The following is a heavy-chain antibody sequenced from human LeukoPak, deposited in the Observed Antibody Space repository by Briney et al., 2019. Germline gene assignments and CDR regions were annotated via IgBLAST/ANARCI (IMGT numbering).Heavy chain of an antibody. CDR1: GFTFSSYW. Sequence: GGSLRLSCAASGFTFSSYWMSWVRQAPGKGLEWVANIKQDGSEKYYVDSVKGRFTMSRNNAKKSLYLQMNSLRAEDTAVYYCARGLSTSGDYDDAFDMWGQGTMVTVSS. J-gene: IGHJ3*02. CDR2: IKQDGSEK. V-gene: IGHV3-7*03. CDR3: ARGLSTSGDYDDAFDM. D-gene: IGHD4-17*01.